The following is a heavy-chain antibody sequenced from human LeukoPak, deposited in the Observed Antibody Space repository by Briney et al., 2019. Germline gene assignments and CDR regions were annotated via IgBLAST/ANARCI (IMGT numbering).Heavy chain of an antibody. CDR3: ARHAGSYVFDI. CDR1: GFTFSDYY. CDR2: ITTSDTNI. V-gene: IGHV3-11*04. D-gene: IGHD1-14*01. Sequence: GGSLRLSCAASGFTFSDYYMSWIRQAPGMGLVWVSYITTSDTNIYYADSVKGRFTISRDNAKNSLYLQMNSLRAEDTAVYYCARHAGSYVFDIWGQGTMVTVSS. J-gene: IGHJ3*02.